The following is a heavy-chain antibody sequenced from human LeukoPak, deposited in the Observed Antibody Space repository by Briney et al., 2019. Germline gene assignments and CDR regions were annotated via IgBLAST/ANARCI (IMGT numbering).Heavy chain of an antibody. CDR3: AREKLGTDNNFDT. V-gene: IGHV1-8*01. CDR2: VNPNSGNT. J-gene: IGHJ5*02. Sequence: ASVKVSCKASGYTFTSYDINWVRQASGQGLEWMGWVNPNSGNTGYAQKFQGRVTMTMSTSITTAYMELSSLRSEDTAVYYCAREKLGTDNNFDTWGQGTLVTVSS. CDR1: GYTFTSYD. D-gene: IGHD7-27*01.